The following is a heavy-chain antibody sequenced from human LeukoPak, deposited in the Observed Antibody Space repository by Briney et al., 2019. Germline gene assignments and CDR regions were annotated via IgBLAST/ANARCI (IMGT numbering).Heavy chain of an antibody. CDR1: GGSISSGGYY. CDR3: ASTAAGAIFDY. CDR2: IYYSGST. J-gene: IGHJ4*02. Sequence: SETLPLTCTVSGGSISSGGYYWSWIRQHPGKGLEWIGYIYYSGSTYYNPSLKSRVTISVDTSKNQFSLKLSSVTAADTAVYYCASTAAGAIFDYWGQGTLVTVSS. D-gene: IGHD6-13*01. V-gene: IGHV4-31*03.